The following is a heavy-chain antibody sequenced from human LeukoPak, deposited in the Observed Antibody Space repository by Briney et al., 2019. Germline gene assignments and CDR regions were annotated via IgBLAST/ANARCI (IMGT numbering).Heavy chain of an antibody. Sequence: ASVKVSFKASGYTFTSYYMHWVRQAPGQGLEWMGIINPSGGSTSYAQKFQGRVTMTRDTSTSTVYMELSSLRSEDTAVYYCARAAYFKSPYYYDSSGSRFDPWGQGTLVTVSS. CDR3: ARAAYFKSPYYYDSSGSRFDP. D-gene: IGHD3-22*01. CDR1: GYTFTSYY. CDR2: INPSGGST. V-gene: IGHV1-46*01. J-gene: IGHJ5*02.